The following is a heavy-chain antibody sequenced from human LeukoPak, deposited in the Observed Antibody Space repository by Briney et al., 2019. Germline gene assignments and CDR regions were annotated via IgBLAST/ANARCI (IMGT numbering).Heavy chain of an antibody. J-gene: IGHJ6*02. Sequence: SETLSLTCTVSGDSISSFYWSWIRQPPGKGLEWIGYIYYTGSTSYNPSLKSRVTLSVDTSKNQFSLKLSSVTAADTAVYYCARKDSEENYYYGMDVWGQGTTVTVSS. D-gene: IGHD2-15*01. CDR2: IYYTGST. CDR3: ARKDSEENYYYGMDV. V-gene: IGHV4-59*01. CDR1: GDSISSFY.